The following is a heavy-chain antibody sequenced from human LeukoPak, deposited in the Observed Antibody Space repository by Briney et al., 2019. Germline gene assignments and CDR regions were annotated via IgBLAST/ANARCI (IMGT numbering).Heavy chain of an antibody. Sequence: GGSLRLSCAASGFTFSSYSMNWVRQAPGKGLEWVSCISSGSSYIYYADSVKGRFTISRDNAKNSVYLQMNSLTDEDTAVYYCARGGGSGRYGLPFDSWGQGTLVTVSS. D-gene: IGHD6-13*01. CDR2: ISSGSSYI. J-gene: IGHJ4*02. CDR3: ARGGGSGRYGLPFDS. CDR1: GFTFSSYS. V-gene: IGHV3-21*01.